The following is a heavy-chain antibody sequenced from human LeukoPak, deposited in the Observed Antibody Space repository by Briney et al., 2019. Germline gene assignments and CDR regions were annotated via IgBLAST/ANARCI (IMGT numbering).Heavy chain of an antibody. Sequence: PSETLSLTCAVYGGSFSGQYWSWIRQPPGKGLEWIGEINRSGRTNYNPSLKSRVTIPVDTSKKQFSLKLSSVTAADTAVYYCASYGGYSPFDYWGQGALVTVSS. CDR2: INRSGRT. CDR3: ASYGGYSPFDY. CDR1: GGSFSGQY. V-gene: IGHV4-34*01. D-gene: IGHD4-23*01. J-gene: IGHJ4*02.